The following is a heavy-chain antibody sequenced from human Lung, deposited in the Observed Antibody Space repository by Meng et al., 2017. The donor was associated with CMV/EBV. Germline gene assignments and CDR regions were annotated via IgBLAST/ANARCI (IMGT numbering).Heavy chain of an antibody. CDR3: VRGNWGYY. V-gene: IGHV1-8*01. CDR1: GYNFTGYD. Sequence: ASVNVSCKASGYNFTGYDINWVRQATGQGLEWMGWMNPNPGDTGYAQEFQGRVTMTSNSSISTAYMEVSSLIYEDTAIYYCVRGNWGYYWGQGTLVTVSS. J-gene: IGHJ4*02. D-gene: IGHD7-27*01. CDR2: MNPNPGDT.